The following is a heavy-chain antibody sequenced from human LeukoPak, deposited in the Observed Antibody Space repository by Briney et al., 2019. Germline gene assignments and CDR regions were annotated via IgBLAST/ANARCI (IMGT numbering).Heavy chain of an antibody. Sequence: KPSETLSLTCTVSGGSISSYYWCWIRQPPGKGLEWIGYFSSSGNTNYNPSLKSRVTISVDTSKNQLSLKLSSVTAADTAVYYCATDSSGYFYFDYWGQGALVTVSS. J-gene: IGHJ4*02. D-gene: IGHD3-22*01. CDR1: GGSISSYY. V-gene: IGHV4-59*01. CDR2: FSSSGNT. CDR3: ATDSSGYFYFDY.